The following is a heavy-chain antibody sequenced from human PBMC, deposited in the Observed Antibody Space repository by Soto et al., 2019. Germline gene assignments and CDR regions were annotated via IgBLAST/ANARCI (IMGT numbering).Heavy chain of an antibody. Sequence: SETLSLTCAVYGGSFSGYYWSWIRQPPGKGLEWIGEINYSGSTNYNPSLKSRVTISVDTPKNQLSLKLSSVTAADTAVYHCARTYGSGSRGTLDIWGQGTMVTVSS. V-gene: IGHV4-34*01. D-gene: IGHD3-10*01. CDR2: INYSGST. J-gene: IGHJ3*02. CDR1: GGSFSGYY. CDR3: ARTYGSGSRGTLDI.